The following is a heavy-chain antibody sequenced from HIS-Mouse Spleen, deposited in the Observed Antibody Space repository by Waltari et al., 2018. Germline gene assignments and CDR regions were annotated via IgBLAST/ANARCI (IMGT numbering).Heavy chain of an antibody. CDR1: GGSFSGYY. CDR2: INNSGST. D-gene: IGHD6-13*01. J-gene: IGHJ4*02. CDR3: ARDQQHPSHYFDY. V-gene: IGHV4-34*01. Sequence: QVQLQQWGAGLLKPSETLSLTCAVYGGSFSGYYWSWIRQPPGKGLEGIGEINNSGSTNYNPSRKSRVTISVDTSKNQFSLKLSSVTAADTAVYYCARDQQHPSHYFDYWGQGTLVTVSS.